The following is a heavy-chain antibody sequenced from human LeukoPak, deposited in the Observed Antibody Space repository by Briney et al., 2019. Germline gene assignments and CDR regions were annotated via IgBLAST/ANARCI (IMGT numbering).Heavy chain of an antibody. CDR1: GFTFDDYA. Sequence: GGSLRLSCAASGFTFDDYAMHWVRQAPGKGLEWVSLISWDGGTTYYADSVKGRFTISRDNSKNSLYLQMDSLRAEDTAVYYCARAQVGYNWFDPWGQGTLVTVSS. CDR2: ISWDGGTT. V-gene: IGHV3-43D*03. CDR3: ARAQVGYNWFDP. J-gene: IGHJ5*02. D-gene: IGHD1-26*01.